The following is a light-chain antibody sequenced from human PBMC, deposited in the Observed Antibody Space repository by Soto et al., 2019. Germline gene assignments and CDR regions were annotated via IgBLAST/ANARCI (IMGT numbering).Light chain of an antibody. CDR1: QSISGN. CDR2: AAS. Sequence: EIGMTQSPGSLSVPPGERATLSCRARQSISGNLVWYQQKPGQAPRLLIYAASPRATGIPARFSGSGSGTDFTLTISRLEPEDYAVYYCHQYGWYLLPFGGGTMGEIK. V-gene: IGKV3-15*01. J-gene: IGKJ4*01. CDR3: HQYGWYLLP.